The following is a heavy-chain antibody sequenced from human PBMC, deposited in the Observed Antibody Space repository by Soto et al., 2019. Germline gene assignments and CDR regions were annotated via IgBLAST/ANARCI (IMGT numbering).Heavy chain of an antibody. V-gene: IGHV1-46*01. D-gene: IGHD4-17*01. CDR3: ARDDYGDYGCLYY. Sequence: QVQLVQSGAEVKKPGASVKVSCKASGYTFTSYYMHCVRQAPGQGLEWMGIINPSGGSTSYAQKFQGRVTMTRDTSTSTVYMELSSLRSEDTPVYYCARDDYGDYGCLYYWGQGTLVTVSS. J-gene: IGHJ4*02. CDR1: GYTFTSYY. CDR2: INPSGGST.